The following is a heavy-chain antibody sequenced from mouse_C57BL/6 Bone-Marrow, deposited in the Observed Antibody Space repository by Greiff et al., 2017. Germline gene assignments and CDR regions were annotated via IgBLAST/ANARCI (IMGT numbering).Heavy chain of an antibody. J-gene: IGHJ2*01. CDR3: TLYYGSIHYFDY. Sequence: EVQLQQSGAELVRPGASVKLSCTASGFNIKDDYMHWVKQRPEQGLEWIGWIDPENGDTEYASKFQGKATITADTSSNTAYLQLSSLTSEDTAVYYCTLYYGSIHYFDYWGQGTTLTVSS. D-gene: IGHD1-1*01. V-gene: IGHV14-4*01. CDR2: IDPENGDT. CDR1: GFNIKDDY.